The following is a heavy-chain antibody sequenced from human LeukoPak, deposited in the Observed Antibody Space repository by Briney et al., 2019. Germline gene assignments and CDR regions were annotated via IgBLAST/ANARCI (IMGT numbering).Heavy chain of an antibody. D-gene: IGHD1-26*01. CDR2: ISFDGSDK. J-gene: IGHJ4*02. CDR3: AKDMTLQIEESYYLSYFDY. Sequence: PGRSLRLSCAASAFTFKKSGMHWVRQAPGKGLEWVAVISFDGSDKQYAESVEGRFTVSRDNSKDTVYLQMNSLRPEDTAVYYCAKDMTLQIEESYYLSYFDYWGQGTLVTVSS. CDR1: AFTFKKSG. V-gene: IGHV3-30*18.